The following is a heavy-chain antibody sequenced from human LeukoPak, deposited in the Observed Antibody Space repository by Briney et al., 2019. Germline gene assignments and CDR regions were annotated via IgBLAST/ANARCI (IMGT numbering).Heavy chain of an antibody. CDR3: ARVVPAANYYYYMDV. J-gene: IGHJ6*03. CDR2: IYTSGST. V-gene: IGHV4-4*07. CDR1: GGSISSYY. D-gene: IGHD2-2*01. Sequence: SETLSHTCTVSGGSISSYYWSWIRQPAGKGLEWIGRIYTSGSTNYNPSLKSRVTMSVDTSKNQFSLKLSSVTAADTAVYYCARVVPAANYYYYMDVWGKGTTVTISS.